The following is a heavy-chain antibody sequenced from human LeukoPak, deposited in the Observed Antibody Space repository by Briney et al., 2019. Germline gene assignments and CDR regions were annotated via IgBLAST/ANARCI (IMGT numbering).Heavy chain of an antibody. V-gene: IGHV3-23*01. J-gene: IGHJ4*02. D-gene: IGHD2-21*01. CDR1: GFTFSSYA. CDR2: ISGSGGST. Sequence: GGSLRLSCAASGFTFSSYAMIWVRQAPGKGLEWVSAISGSGGSTYYADSVKGRFTISRDNSKNTLYLQMNSLRAEDTAVYYCARLSIDQSVFDYWGQGTLVTVSS. CDR3: ARLSIDQSVFDY.